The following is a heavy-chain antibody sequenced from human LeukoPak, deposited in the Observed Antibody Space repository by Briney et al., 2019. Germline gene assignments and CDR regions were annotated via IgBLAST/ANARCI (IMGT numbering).Heavy chain of an antibody. CDR3: ARSGYYYESSAYYRPATYYYYMDV. V-gene: IGHV3-23*01. J-gene: IGHJ6*03. Sequence: GGSLRLSCAASGFTFGSYVMSWVRQAPGKGLEWGSTISGSGGSTYYADSVKGRFTVCRDNSKNTLYLQMNSLRGEDTAVYYCARSGYYYESSAYYRPATYYYYMDVWGKGTTVTVSS. CDR1: GFTFGSYV. CDR2: ISGSGGST. D-gene: IGHD3-22*01.